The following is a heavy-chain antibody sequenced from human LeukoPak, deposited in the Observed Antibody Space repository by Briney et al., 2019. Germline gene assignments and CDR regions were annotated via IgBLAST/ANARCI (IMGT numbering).Heavy chain of an antibody. Sequence: PSETLSLTCAVSGGSITSTDWWSWVRQPPGKGLEWIGEVYHTGSTNYNPSLKSRVTMSVDKSKNQFSLELRSVTAADTAVYYCASGYGYFDFWGQGTLVPVSS. V-gene: IGHV4-4*02. CDR3: ASGYGYFDF. CDR2: VYHTGST. J-gene: IGHJ4*02. CDR1: GGSITSTDW. D-gene: IGHD5-12*01.